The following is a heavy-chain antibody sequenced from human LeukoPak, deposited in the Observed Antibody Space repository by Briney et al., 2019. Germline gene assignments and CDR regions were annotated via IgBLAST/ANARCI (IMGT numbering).Heavy chain of an antibody. CDR1: GGSISSSSYY. Sequence: SETLSLTCTVSGGSISSSSYYWGWIRQPPGKGLEWIGSIYYSGSTYYNPSLKSRVTISVDTSKNQFSLKLSSVTAADTAVYYCARALWIQLWLPFFYWGQGTLVTVSS. V-gene: IGHV4-39*07. J-gene: IGHJ4*02. D-gene: IGHD5-18*01. CDR2: IYYSGST. CDR3: ARALWIQLWLPFFY.